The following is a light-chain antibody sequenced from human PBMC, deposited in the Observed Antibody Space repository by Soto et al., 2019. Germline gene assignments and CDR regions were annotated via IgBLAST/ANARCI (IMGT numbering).Light chain of an antibody. CDR3: SSYTSANTVL. CDR1: NSDVGDYNY. Sequence: ALTQPASVSGSPGQSITISCTGTNSDVGDYNYVSWYQQHPGKAPKLIIYEVTNRPSGASNRFSGSKSANTASLIISGLQAEDEADYYCSSYTSANTVLFGGGTKLTVL. CDR2: EVT. V-gene: IGLV2-14*01. J-gene: IGLJ2*01.